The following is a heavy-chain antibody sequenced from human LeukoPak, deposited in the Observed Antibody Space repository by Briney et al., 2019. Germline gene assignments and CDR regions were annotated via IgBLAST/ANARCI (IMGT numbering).Heavy chain of an antibody. CDR1: RDSVSSKSAA. D-gene: IGHD2-15*01. CDR3: ARSGGWLDN. J-gene: IGHJ5*02. V-gene: IGHV6-1*01. CDR2: TYYRSKWHN. Sequence: SQTLSLTCAISRDSVSSKSAAWSWIRQSPSRGLEWLGRTYYRSKWHNEYAVSVKSRITIKPDTSKNQFSLQLNSVTPEDTAVYYCARSGGWLDNWGQGTLVTVSS.